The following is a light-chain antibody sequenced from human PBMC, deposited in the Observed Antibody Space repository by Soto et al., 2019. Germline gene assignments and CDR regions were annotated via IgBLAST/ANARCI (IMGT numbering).Light chain of an antibody. CDR2: LGS. CDR3: MQALQTAFT. Sequence: DIVMTQSPLSLPVTPGEPASISCRSSQSLLHSNGYNYLDWYLQKPGQSPQLLIYLGSNRASGVPDRFRGRGSSTDFTLKIRRVEAEDVGVYYCMQALQTAFTFGPGTKVDIK. V-gene: IGKV2-28*01. CDR1: QSLLHSNGYNY. J-gene: IGKJ3*01.